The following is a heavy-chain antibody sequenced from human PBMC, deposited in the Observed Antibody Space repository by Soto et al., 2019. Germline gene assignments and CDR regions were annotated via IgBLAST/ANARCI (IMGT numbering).Heavy chain of an antibody. V-gene: IGHV4-34*01. CDR2: INHSGST. Sequence: SETLSLTCAVYGGSFSGYYWSWIRQPPGKGLEWIGEINHSGSTNYNPSFKSRVTISVDTSKNQFSLKLSSVTAADTAVYYCARVRRFSCSSTSCYSIYYYYYYMDVWGKGTTVTVSS. J-gene: IGHJ6*03. D-gene: IGHD2-2*01. CDR3: ARVRRFSCSSTSCYSIYYYYYYMDV. CDR1: GGSFSGYY.